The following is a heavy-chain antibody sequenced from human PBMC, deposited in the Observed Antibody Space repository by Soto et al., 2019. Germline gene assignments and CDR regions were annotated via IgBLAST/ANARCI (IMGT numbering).Heavy chain of an antibody. CDR3: ARMTGTTLGAFDI. Sequence: PSETLSLTCTVSGGSISSYYWSWIRQPPGKGLEWIGYIYYSGSTDYNPSLKSRVTISVDTSKNQFSLKLSSATAADTAVYYCARMTGTTLGAFDIWGQGTMVTVSS. V-gene: IGHV4-59*01. CDR1: GGSISSYY. CDR2: IYYSGST. J-gene: IGHJ3*02. D-gene: IGHD1-1*01.